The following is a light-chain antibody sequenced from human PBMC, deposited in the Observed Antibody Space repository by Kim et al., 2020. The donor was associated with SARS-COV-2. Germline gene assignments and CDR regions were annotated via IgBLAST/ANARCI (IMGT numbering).Light chain of an antibody. CDR2: QDS. CDR1: KLGDKY. CDR3: QAWDSSNWV. J-gene: IGLJ3*02. Sequence: SYELTQPPSVSVSPGQTASITCSGDKLGDKYACWYQQKPGQSPVLVIYQDSNRPSGIPERFSGSNSGNTATLTISGTQAMDEADYYCQAWDSSNWVFGGGTQLTVL. V-gene: IGLV3-1*01.